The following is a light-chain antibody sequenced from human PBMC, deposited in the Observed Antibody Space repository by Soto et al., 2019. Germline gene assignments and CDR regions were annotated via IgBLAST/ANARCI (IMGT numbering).Light chain of an antibody. J-gene: IGKJ5*01. V-gene: IGKV3-20*01. Sequence: KLSFSPGGRATLSGRIIDHDPSTYLNWYQQNPGQAPRLLIHSASSRDSGIPDRFSGIGYGTDFTLTISGLEPEDVGVYHCQQCAKSPFTFGQGTRVEIK. CDR2: SAS. CDR1: DHDPSTY. CDR3: QQCAKSPFT.